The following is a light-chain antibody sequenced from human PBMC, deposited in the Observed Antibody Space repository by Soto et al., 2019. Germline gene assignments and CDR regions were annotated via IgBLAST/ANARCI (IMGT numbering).Light chain of an antibody. CDR1: QSVISSS. V-gene: IGKV3-20*01. CDR2: CAS. CDR3: PHYDNSSQT. Sequence: ELVLTQSPGTLSLSPGERATLSCRASQSVISSSLAWYKQKPGQAPTLLIYCASSRATGIPDRFSGSGSWTAFTLTITRLEHDDFAAYYCPHYDNSSQTFGQGTKVEI. J-gene: IGKJ1*01.